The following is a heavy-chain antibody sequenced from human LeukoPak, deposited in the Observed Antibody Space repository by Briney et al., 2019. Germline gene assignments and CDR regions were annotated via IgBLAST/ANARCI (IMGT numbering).Heavy chain of an antibody. CDR3: ARVPLYDFWSGYYGTSTVTGEFDY. CDR2: INPNSGGT. V-gene: IGHV1-2*02. CDR1: GYTFTGYY. J-gene: IGHJ4*02. Sequence: ASVEVSCKASGYTFTGYYMHWVRQAPGQGLEWMGWINPNSGGTNYAQKFQGRVTMTRDTSISTAYMELSRLRSDDTAVYYCARVPLYDFWSGYYGTSTVTGEFDYWGQGTLVTVSS. D-gene: IGHD3-3*01.